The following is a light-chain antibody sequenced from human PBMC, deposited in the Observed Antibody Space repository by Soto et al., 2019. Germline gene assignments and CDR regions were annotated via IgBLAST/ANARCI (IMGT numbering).Light chain of an antibody. V-gene: IGKV1-5*03. CDR1: QTINIW. J-gene: IGKJ2*01. Sequence: DIQMTQSPSTLSASVGDRVTITCRASQTINIWLAWYQQKPGKAPKLLISKASSLESGVPSRFSGSGSGTEFTLTISSLQPDDFATYYCQQYKAYSYTFGQGTELVV. CDR2: KAS. CDR3: QQYKAYSYT.